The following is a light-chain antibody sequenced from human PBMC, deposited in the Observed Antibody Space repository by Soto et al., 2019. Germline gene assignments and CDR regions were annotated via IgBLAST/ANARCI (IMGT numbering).Light chain of an antibody. CDR3: SSYAGSNNLYV. J-gene: IGLJ1*01. Sequence: QSALTQPPSASGSPGQSVTISCTGTSSDVGGYNYVSWYQQHPGKAPKLMIYEVSKRPSGVPDRFSGSKSGNTASLTVSGLHPEDESYYYCSSYAGSNNLYVFGTGTQLTVL. V-gene: IGLV2-8*01. CDR2: EVS. CDR1: SSDVGGYNY.